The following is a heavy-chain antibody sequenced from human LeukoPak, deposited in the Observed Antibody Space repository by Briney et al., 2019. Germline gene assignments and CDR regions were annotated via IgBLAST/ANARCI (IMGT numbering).Heavy chain of an antibody. CDR1: GGSISSSSYY. D-gene: IGHD6-13*01. J-gene: IGHJ5*02. V-gene: IGHV4-39*01. Sequence: SETLSLTCTVSGGSISSSSYYWGWIRQPPGKGLEWIGSIYYSGSTYYNPSLKSRVTISVDTSKNQFSLKLSSVTAADTAVYYCARIRGPSSRYRSSWYGHAHYNWFDPWGQGTLVTVSS. CDR3: ARIRGPSSRYRSSWYGHAHYNWFDP. CDR2: IYYSGST.